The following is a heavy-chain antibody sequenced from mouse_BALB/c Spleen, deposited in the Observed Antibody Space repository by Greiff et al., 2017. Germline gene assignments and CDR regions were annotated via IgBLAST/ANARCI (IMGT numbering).Heavy chain of an antibody. CDR1: GYAFSSYW. Sequence: QVQLQQSGAELVRPGSSVKISCKASGYAFSSYWMNWVKQRPGQGLEWIGQIYPGDGDTNYNGKFKGKATLTADKSSSTAYMQLSSLTSEDSAVYCCARTGTYYAMDYWGQGTSVTVSS. D-gene: IGHD4-1*01. CDR3: ARTGTYYAMDY. CDR2: IYPGDGDT. V-gene: IGHV1-80*01. J-gene: IGHJ4*01.